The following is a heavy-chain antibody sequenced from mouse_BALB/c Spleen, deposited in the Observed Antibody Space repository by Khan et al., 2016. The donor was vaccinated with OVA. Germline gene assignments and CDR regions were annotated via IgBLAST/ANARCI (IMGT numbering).Heavy chain of an antibody. J-gene: IGHJ2*01. CDR3: ARTARIKY. CDR2: ISYSGST. D-gene: IGHD1-2*01. Sequence: VQLKQSGPGLVKPSQSLSLTCTVTGYSITSGYGWNWIRQFPGNKLEWMGYISYSGSTNYKPSLKSRISITRDTSKNQFFLQLTSVTTEDTATYYSARTARIKYWGQGTTLTVAS. CDR1: GYSITSGYG. V-gene: IGHV3-2*02.